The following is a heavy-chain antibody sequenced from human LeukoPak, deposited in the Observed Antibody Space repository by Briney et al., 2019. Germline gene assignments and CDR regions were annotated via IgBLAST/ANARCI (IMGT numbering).Heavy chain of an antibody. J-gene: IGHJ4*02. CDR1: GGSISSGSKY. V-gene: IGHV4-61*02. D-gene: IGHD4-17*01. Sequence: SETLSLTCTVSGGSISSGSKYWSWIRQPAGKGLEWIGRIYTSGSTNYNPSLKSRVTMSVDTSKNQFSLKLSSVTAADTAVYYCARERISNGDYFDYWGQGTLVTVSS. CDR3: ARERISNGDYFDY. CDR2: IYTSGST.